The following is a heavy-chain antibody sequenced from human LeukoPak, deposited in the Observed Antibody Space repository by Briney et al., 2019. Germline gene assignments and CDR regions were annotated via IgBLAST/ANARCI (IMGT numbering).Heavy chain of an antibody. CDR2: IWYDGSNK. CDR1: GFTFSSYG. Sequence: PGRSLRLSCAASGFTFSSYGMHWVRQAPGKGLEWVAVIWYDGSNKYYADSVKGRFTISRDNSKNTLYLQMNSLRAEDTAVYYCARDPGPSHYDFWSGYVDAFDTWGQGTMVTVSS. J-gene: IGHJ3*02. V-gene: IGHV3-33*01. D-gene: IGHD3-3*01. CDR3: ARDPGPSHYDFWSGYVDAFDT.